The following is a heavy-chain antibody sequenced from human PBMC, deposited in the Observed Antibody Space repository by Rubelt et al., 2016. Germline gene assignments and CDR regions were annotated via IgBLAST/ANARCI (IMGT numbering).Heavy chain of an antibody. CDR1: GGSFSGYY. CDR2: INHSGST. D-gene: IGHD6-19*01. V-gene: IGHV4-34*01. J-gene: IGHJ4*02. Sequence: QVQLQQWGAGLLKPSETLSLTCAVYGGSFSGYYWSWIRQPPGKGLEWIGEINHSGSTNYNPSPRRRVTMSCDTSKNQFSRKLSVGTAAETAVDYCAGQGQWLAFDYWGQGTLVTVSS. CDR3: AGQGQWLAFDY.